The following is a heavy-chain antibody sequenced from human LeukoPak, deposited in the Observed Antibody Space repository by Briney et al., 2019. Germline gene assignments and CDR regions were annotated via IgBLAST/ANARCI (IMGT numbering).Heavy chain of an antibody. V-gene: IGHV1-69*04. CDR1: GGTFSSYT. Sequence: ASVKVSCKASGGTFSSYTISWVRQAPGQGLEWMGRIIPILGIANYAQKFLGRVTITADKSTSTAYMELSSLRSEDTAVYYCARDIEDGSGYFNWLDPWGQGTLVTVSS. CDR2: IIPILGIA. CDR3: ARDIEDGSGYFNWLDP. D-gene: IGHD3-10*01. J-gene: IGHJ5*02.